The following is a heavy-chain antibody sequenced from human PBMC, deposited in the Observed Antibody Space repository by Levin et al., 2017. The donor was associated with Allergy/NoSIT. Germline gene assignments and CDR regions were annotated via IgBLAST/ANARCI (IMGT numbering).Heavy chain of an antibody. CDR1: GASTGSGAFY. Sequence: SQTLSLTCTVSGASTGSGAFYWGWIRQPPGRGLEWIASIYYAGATYYNPSLKTRVTISIDTSKNQFSLKLTSVTAADTAVYYCARRFTASSNWDFDYWGQGTLVTVSS. J-gene: IGHJ4*02. CDR2: IYYAGAT. V-gene: IGHV4-39*01. D-gene: IGHD2-2*01. CDR3: ARRFTASSNWDFDY.